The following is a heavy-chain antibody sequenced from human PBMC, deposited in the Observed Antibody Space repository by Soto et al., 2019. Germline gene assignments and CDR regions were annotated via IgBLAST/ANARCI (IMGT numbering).Heavy chain of an antibody. J-gene: IGHJ6*02. CDR3: ARDLPSVTYYYYYYGMDV. D-gene: IGHD4-4*01. Sequence: HPGGSLRLSCAASGFTFSSYWMHWVRQAPGKGLVWVSRINSDGSSTSYADSVKGRFTISRDNAKNTLYLQMNSLRAEDTAVYYCARDLPSVTYYYYYYGMDVWGQGTTVTVSS. V-gene: IGHV3-74*01. CDR1: GFTFSSYW. CDR2: INSDGSST.